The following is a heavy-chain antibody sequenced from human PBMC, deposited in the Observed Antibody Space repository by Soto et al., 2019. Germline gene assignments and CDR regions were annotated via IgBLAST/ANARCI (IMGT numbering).Heavy chain of an antibody. Sequence: SETLSLTCAVYGGSFSGYYWSWIHQPPGKGLEWIGEINHSGSTNYNPSLKSRVTISVDTSENQFSLKLSSVTAADTAVYYCARVVSVHAIRGPYYYYYGMDVWGQGTTVTVSS. CDR1: GGSFSGYY. D-gene: IGHD2-8*01. CDR2: INHSGST. CDR3: ARVVSVHAIRGPYYYYYGMDV. V-gene: IGHV4-34*01. J-gene: IGHJ6*02.